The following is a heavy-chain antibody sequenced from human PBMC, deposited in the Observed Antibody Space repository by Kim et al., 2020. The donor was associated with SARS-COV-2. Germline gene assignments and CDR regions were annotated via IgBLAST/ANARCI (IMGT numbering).Heavy chain of an antibody. Sequence: GGSLRLSCAASGFTFSSYGMHWVRQAPGKGLEWVAVISYDGSNKYYADSVKGRFTISRDNSKNTLYLQMNSLRAEDTAVYYCAKEGQWLVWFDYWGQGTL. V-gene: IGHV3-30*18. CDR3: AKEGQWLVWFDY. D-gene: IGHD6-19*01. CDR2: ISYDGSNK. J-gene: IGHJ4*02. CDR1: GFTFSSYG.